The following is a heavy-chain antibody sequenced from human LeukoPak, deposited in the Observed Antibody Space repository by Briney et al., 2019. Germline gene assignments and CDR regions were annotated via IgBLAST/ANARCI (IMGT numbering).Heavy chain of an antibody. V-gene: IGHV3-23*01. J-gene: IGHJ4*02. CDR2: ISGSGGSI. CDR3: AKDPAYSSSSLVYFDY. CDR1: GFTFSSYA. D-gene: IGHD6-6*01. Sequence: GGSLRLSCAASGFTFSSYAMSWVRQAPGKGLEWVSAISGSGGSIYYADSVKGRFTISRDNSKNTLYLQMNSLRAEDTAVYYCAKDPAYSSSSLVYFDYWGQGTLVTVSS.